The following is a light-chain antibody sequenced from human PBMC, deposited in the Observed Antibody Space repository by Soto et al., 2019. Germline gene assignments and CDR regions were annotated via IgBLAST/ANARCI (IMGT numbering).Light chain of an antibody. J-gene: IGLJ1*01. V-gene: IGLV2-14*01. CDR3: CLYTTSSTEV. CDR2: DVS. Sequence: QSVLTQPAPVSGSPGQSITISCTGTSSDVGGYNYVSWYQQHPGKAPKLMIYDVSDRPSGVSNRFSGSKSCNTASLTISGLQAEDEADYYCCLYTTSSTEVFGTGTKVTVL. CDR1: SSDVGGYNY.